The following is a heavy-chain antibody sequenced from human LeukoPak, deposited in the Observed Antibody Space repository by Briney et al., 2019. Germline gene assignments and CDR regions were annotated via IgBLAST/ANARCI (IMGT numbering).Heavy chain of an antibody. D-gene: IGHD3-10*02. V-gene: IGHV3-66*01. Sequence: GGSLRLSCAASGFTVSSNSMSWVRQAPGKGLEWVSIIYSGGSTYNADSVKGRFTISRDNSKNTLYLQMNSLRAEDTAVYYCAKDLHYYVAMDVWGQGTTVTVSS. J-gene: IGHJ6*02. CDR2: IYSGGST. CDR1: GFTVSSNS. CDR3: AKDLHYYVAMDV.